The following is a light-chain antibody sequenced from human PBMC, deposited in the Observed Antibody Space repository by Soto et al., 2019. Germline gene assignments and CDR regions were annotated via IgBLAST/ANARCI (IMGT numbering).Light chain of an antibody. V-gene: IGKV1-5*01. CDR3: QQYNSYPWT. CDR1: QSISSW. Sequence: DLQMTQSPSTLSASVGDRVTITCRASQSISSWLAWYQQKPGKAPKLLIYDASSLESGVPSRFSGSGSGTEFTLTISSLQPDDFATHYCQQYNSYPWTFGQGTKVEIK. CDR2: DAS. J-gene: IGKJ1*01.